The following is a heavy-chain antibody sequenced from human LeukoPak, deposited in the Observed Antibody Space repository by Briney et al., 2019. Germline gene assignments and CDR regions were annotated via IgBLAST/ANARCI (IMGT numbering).Heavy chain of an antibody. Sequence: GGSLGLSCTASGFTFGDYAMSWVRQAPGKGLEWVGFIRSKAYGGTTEYAASVKGRFTISRDDSKSIAYLQMNSLKTEDTAVYYCIRGRDSSGWDAFDIWGQGTMVTVSS. D-gene: IGHD6-19*01. CDR2: IRSKAYGGTT. J-gene: IGHJ3*02. CDR3: IRGRDSSGWDAFDI. CDR1: GFTFGDYA. V-gene: IGHV3-49*04.